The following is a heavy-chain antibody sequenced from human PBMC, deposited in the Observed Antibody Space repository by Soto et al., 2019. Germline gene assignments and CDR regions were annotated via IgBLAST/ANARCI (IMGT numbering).Heavy chain of an antibody. CDR3: ARVYSGSYLYYYYYGMDV. V-gene: IGHV3-33*01. CDR1: GFTFSSYG. J-gene: IGHJ6*02. CDR2: IWYDGSNK. Sequence: QVQLVESGGGVVQPGRSLRLSCAASGFTFSSYGMHWVRQAPGKGLEWVAVIWYDGSNKYYADSVKGRFTISRDNSKNTLYLQMNSLRAEDTAVYYCARVYSGSYLYYYYYGMDVWGQGTTVTVSS. D-gene: IGHD1-26*01.